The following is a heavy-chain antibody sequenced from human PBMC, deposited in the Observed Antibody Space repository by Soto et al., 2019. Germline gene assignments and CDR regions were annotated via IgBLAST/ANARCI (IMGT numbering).Heavy chain of an antibody. Sequence: QVQLVQSGAEVKKPGASVKVSCKASGYTFTRSGISWVRQAPGQGLEWLGWINPDNGNTNYAQHLQGRVSLTTDTSKNTAYMDLRSLSSDDTAVYYCARDQGITTFGVYSMYYYGMDVWGQGTTVTVSS. CDR2: INPDNGNT. CDR1: GYTFTRSG. CDR3: ARDQGITTFGVYSMYYYGMDV. V-gene: IGHV1-18*01. D-gene: IGHD3-3*01. J-gene: IGHJ6*02.